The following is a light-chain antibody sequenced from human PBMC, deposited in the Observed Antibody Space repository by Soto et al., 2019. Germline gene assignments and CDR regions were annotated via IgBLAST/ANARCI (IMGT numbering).Light chain of an antibody. CDR2: GAS. CDR1: QSVSTR. Sequence: EIVMPQSPATLSVSPGESLPFSSRASQSVSTRLAWYQHKPGQAPRLLISGASTGATGIPPRFSGSGSGTDFTLTVNSLQSEDIAVYYCQQYHNWPVTFGGGTKVDIK. V-gene: IGKV3-15*01. J-gene: IGKJ4*01. CDR3: QQYHNWPVT.